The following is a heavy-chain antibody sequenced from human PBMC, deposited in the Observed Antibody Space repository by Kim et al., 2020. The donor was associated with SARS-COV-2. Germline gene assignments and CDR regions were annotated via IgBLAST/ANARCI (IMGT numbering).Heavy chain of an antibody. CDR3: ASDPLHGCSSTSCHPVD. CDR2: IWYDGSNK. CDR1: GFTFSSYG. Sequence: GGSLRLSCAASGFTFSSYGMHWVRQAPGKGLEWVAVIWYDGSNKYYADSVKGRFTISRDNSKNTLYLQMNSLRAEDTAVYYCASDPLHGCSSTSCHPVDWGQGTLVTVSS. V-gene: IGHV3-33*01. J-gene: IGHJ4*02. D-gene: IGHD2-2*01.